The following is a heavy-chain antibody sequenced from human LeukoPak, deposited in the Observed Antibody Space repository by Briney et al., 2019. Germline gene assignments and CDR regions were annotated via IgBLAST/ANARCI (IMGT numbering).Heavy chain of an antibody. D-gene: IGHD1-26*01. Sequence: GASVKVSCKASGYTFTSYYMHWVRQAPGQGLEWMGWINTYNGNTNYAQKLQGRVTITTDTSASTAYMELRSLRPDDTAVFYCARDLVDGVGAPGAYWGQGALVTVSS. CDR2: INTYNGNT. CDR3: ARDLVDGVGAPGAY. J-gene: IGHJ4*02. V-gene: IGHV1-18*04. CDR1: GYTFTSYY.